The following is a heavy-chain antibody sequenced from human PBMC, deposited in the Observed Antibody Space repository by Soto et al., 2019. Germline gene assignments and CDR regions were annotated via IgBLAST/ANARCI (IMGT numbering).Heavy chain of an antibody. D-gene: IGHD3-22*01. V-gene: IGHV1-46*01. J-gene: IGHJ4*02. Sequence: GASVKVSCKASGYTFTSYYMHWVRQAPGQGLEWMGIINPSGGSTSYAQKFQGRVTMTRDTSTSTVYMELSSLRSEDTAVYYCARAPYDSSXYESGFNYWGQGTLVTVSS. CDR3: ARAPYDSSXYESGFNY. CDR1: GYTFTSYY. CDR2: INPSGGST.